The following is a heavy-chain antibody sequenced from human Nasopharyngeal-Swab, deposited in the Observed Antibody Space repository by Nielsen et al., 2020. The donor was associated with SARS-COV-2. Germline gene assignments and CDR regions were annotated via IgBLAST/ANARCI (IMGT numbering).Heavy chain of an antibody. Sequence: GASLKISCAASGFTFSSYDMHWVRQATGKGLEWVSAIATAGDTYYPGSVKGRFTISRENAKNSSYLQMNSLRAGDTAVYYCARGDYGDYYYFDYWGQGTLVTVSS. D-gene: IGHD4-17*01. CDR3: ARGDYGDYYYFDY. CDR1: GFTFSSYD. CDR2: IATAGDT. J-gene: IGHJ4*02. V-gene: IGHV3-13*01.